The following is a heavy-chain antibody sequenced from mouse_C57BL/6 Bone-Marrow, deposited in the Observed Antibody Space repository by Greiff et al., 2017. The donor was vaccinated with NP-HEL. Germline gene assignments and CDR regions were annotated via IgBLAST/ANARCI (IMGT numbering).Heavy chain of an antibody. Sequence: EVQLQQSGPELVKPGASVKISCKASGYTFTDYYMNWVKQSHGKSLEWIGDINPNNGGTSYNQKFKGKSTSTVDKSSSTAYMELRSLTSEDSAVYYCASGGIVTTVVAPNYFDYWGQGTTLTVSS. CDR2: INPNNGGT. V-gene: IGHV1-26*01. CDR1: GYTFTDYY. D-gene: IGHD1-1*01. J-gene: IGHJ2*01. CDR3: ASGGIVTTVVAPNYFDY.